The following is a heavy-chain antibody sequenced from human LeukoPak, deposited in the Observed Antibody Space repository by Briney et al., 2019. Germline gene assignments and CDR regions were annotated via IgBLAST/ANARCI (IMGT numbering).Heavy chain of an antibody. Sequence: SETLSLTCTVSGGSISSYYWSWIRQPPGKGLEWIGYIYYSGSTNYNPSLKSRVTISVDTSKNQFSLKLSSVTAADTAVYYCARVRPRVAVAGAFWFDPWGQGTLVSVSS. CDR1: GGSISSYY. V-gene: IGHV4-59*01. J-gene: IGHJ5*02. CDR3: ARVRPRVAVAGAFWFDP. CDR2: IYYSGST. D-gene: IGHD6-19*01.